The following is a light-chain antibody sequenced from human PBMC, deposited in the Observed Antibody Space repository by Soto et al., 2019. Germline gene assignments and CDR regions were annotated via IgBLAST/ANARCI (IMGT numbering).Light chain of an antibody. Sequence: QSALTQPASVSGSPGQSITISCTGTSGDVGGYNYVSWYQQHPGKAPKLVIFDVSDRPSGISNRFSASKSGNTASLTISGLRVEDEADYYCSSLTSSSTLVFGGGTKLTVL. CDR2: DVS. V-gene: IGLV2-14*01. J-gene: IGLJ2*01. CDR1: SGDVGGYNY. CDR3: SSLTSSSTLV.